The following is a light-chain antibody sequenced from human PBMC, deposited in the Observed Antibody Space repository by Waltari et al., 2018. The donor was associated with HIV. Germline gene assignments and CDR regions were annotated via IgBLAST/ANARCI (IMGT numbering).Light chain of an antibody. CDR1: KLGNKY. J-gene: IGLJ2*01. Sequence: SYELTQPPSVSVSPGQTASITCSGDKLGNKYACWYHQKAGQSPVLVIYQGTKRPSGIPKRFSGSNSGNTATLTISGTQALDEAHYYCQAWDTSTASVVFGGGTKLTVL. CDR2: QGT. CDR3: QAWDTSTASVV. V-gene: IGLV3-1*01.